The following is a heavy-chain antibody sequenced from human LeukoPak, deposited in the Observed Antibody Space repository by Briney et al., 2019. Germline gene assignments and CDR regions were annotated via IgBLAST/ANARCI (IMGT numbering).Heavy chain of an antibody. J-gene: IGHJ4*02. D-gene: IGHD5-18*01. Sequence: GGSLRLSCAASGFTFSSYSMNWVRQAPGKGLEWVSSISSSSSYIYYADSVKGRFTIPRDNAKNSLYLQMNSLRAEGTAVYYCAREGYSYGQRYFDYWGQGTLVTVSS. V-gene: IGHV3-21*01. CDR3: AREGYSYGQRYFDY. CDR2: ISSSSSYI. CDR1: GFTFSSYS.